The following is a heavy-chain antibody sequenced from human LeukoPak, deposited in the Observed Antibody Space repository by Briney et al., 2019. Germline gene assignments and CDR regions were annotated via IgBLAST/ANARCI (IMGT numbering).Heavy chain of an antibody. D-gene: IGHD6-13*01. CDR1: GFTFSSYG. Sequence: GRSLRLSCAASGFTFSSYGMHWVRQAPGEGLEWVAVIWYDGSNKYYADSVKGRFTISRDNSKNTLYLQMNSLRAEDTAVYYCAMCIAAAGTRRDYYYYGMDVWGKGTTVTVSS. CDR3: AMCIAAAGTRRDYYYYGMDV. V-gene: IGHV3-33*01. J-gene: IGHJ6*04. CDR2: IWYDGSNK.